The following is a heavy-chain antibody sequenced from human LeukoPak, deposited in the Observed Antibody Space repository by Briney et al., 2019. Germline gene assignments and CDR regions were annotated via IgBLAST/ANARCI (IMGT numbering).Heavy chain of an antibody. J-gene: IGHJ4*02. CDR3: ARTYYDILTGYYYFDY. Sequence: SETLSLTYTVSGGSISSGSYYWSWIRQPAGKGLEWIGRIYTSGSTNYNPSLKSRVTISVDTSKNQFSLKLSSVTAADTAVYYCARTYYDILTGYYYFDYWGQGTLVTVSS. CDR2: IYTSGST. CDR1: GGSISSGSYY. V-gene: IGHV4-61*02. D-gene: IGHD3-9*01.